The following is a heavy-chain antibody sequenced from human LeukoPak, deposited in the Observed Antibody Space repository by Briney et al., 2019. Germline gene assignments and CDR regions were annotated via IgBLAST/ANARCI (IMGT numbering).Heavy chain of an antibody. CDR1: GGSFSGYY. V-gene: IGHV4-34*01. Sequence: SETLSLTCAVYGGSFSGYYWCWIRQPPGKGLEWIGEINHSGSTNYNPSLKSRVTISVDTSKNQFSLKLSSVTAADTAVYYCARGRIQLWLYYYGMDVWGQGTTVTVSS. CDR3: ARGRIQLWLYYYGMDV. J-gene: IGHJ6*02. D-gene: IGHD5-18*01. CDR2: INHSGST.